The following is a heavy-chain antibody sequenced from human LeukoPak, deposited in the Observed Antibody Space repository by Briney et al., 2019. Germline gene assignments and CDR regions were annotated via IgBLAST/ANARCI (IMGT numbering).Heavy chain of an antibody. V-gene: IGHV4-34*01. CDR3: ARGGGWLQYFDY. CDR2: INHSGST. Sequence: SETLSLTCAVYGGSFGGYYWSWIRQPPGKGLEWIGEINHSGSTNYNPSLKSRVTISVDTSKNQFSLKLSSVTAADTAVYYCARGGGWLQYFDYWGQGTLVTVSS. J-gene: IGHJ4*02. CDR1: GGSFGGYY. D-gene: IGHD5-24*01.